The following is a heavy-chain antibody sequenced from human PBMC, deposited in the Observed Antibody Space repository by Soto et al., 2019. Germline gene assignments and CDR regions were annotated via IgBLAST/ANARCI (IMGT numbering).Heavy chain of an antibody. CDR2: IYWDDDK. V-gene: IGHV2-5*02. CDR1: GFSLTTSPMG. Sequence: QITLKESGPTLVKPTQTLTLTCTFSGFSLTTSPMGVGWIRQPPGKALEWLVVIYWDDDKRYSPSLKSRLTTTKDTSKNHVVLTMTNMDPVDTATYYCAHRLSGYRWTGGYFDYWGQGALVTVS. D-gene: IGHD1-1*01. J-gene: IGHJ4*02. CDR3: AHRLSGYRWTGGYFDY.